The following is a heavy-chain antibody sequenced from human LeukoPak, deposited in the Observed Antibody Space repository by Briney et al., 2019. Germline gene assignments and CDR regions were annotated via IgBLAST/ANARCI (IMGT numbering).Heavy chain of an antibody. V-gene: IGHV4-59*01. CDR1: GGSISTFY. D-gene: IGHD2-15*01. CDR3: ARGPTSYYFES. Sequence: SETLSLTCTVSGGSISTFYWNWIRQAPGKGLEYIGYIYYSGSTNYNPSLESRVTLSVDTSQNQFSLILSSVTAADTAVYYCARGPTSYYFESWGQGTLVTVSS. CDR2: IYYSGST. J-gene: IGHJ4*02.